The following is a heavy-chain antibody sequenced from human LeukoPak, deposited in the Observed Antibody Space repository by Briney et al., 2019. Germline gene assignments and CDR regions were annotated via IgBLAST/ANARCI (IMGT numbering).Heavy chain of an antibody. J-gene: IGHJ4*02. CDR1: GYIFTKYV. D-gene: IGHD2-21*01. CDR3: ARDDCGDTCYPGGY. V-gene: IGHV1-3*01. CDR2: IKAGNGDT. Sequence: GASVKVSSKASGYIFTKYVVHWVRQAPGQRPDWMGWIKAGNGDTKYSQNFQDRLTITRDTSASTVYMELSSLSSEDTALYYCARDDCGDTCYPGGYWGQGTLVTVSS.